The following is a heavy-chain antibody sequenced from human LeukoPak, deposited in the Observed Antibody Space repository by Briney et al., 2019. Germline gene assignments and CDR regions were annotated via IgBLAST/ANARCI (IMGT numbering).Heavy chain of an antibody. J-gene: IGHJ2*01. CDR1: GGSISTYY. V-gene: IGHV4-59*01. CDR3: ARVLRGYYPWYFDL. Sequence: SETLSLTCTVSGGSISTYYWSWIRQPPGEGLEWIGYISYSVSTDYNPSLKSRVTISVATSKNQFSLKLNSVTAADTAVYYGARVLRGYYPWYFDLWGRGTLVTVTS. D-gene: IGHD3-3*01. CDR2: ISYSVST.